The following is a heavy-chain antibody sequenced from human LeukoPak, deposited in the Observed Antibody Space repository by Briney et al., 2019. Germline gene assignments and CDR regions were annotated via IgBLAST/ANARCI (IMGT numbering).Heavy chain of an antibody. V-gene: IGHV1-69*13. D-gene: IGHD5-12*01. CDR3: ARTAEYSSFVTHKDY. Sequence: ASVKVSCKASGGTFSSYAISWVRQAPGQGLEWMGGIIPIFGTANYAQKFQGRVTITADESTSTAYMELSSLRSDDTAVYYCARTAEYSSFVTHKDYWGQGTLVTVSS. CDR2: IIPIFGTA. J-gene: IGHJ4*02. CDR1: GGTFSSYA.